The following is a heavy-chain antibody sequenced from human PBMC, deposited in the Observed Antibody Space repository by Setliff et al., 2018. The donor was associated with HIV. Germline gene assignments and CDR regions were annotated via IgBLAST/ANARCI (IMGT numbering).Heavy chain of an antibody. CDR1: GGSISSGSYY. CDR3: ASRGIVVVTMSMPDEFFVH. V-gene: IGHV4-39*01. D-gene: IGHD2-21*02. Sequence: SETLSLTCTVSGGSISSGSYYWGWIRQAPGKGLEWIGSIYYSGTTYYNPSLRGRVTISVDRSRNQFSLTLNSVTAADTATYYCASRGIVVVTMSMPDEFFVHWGHGTLVTVSS. CDR2: IYYSGTT. J-gene: IGHJ1*01.